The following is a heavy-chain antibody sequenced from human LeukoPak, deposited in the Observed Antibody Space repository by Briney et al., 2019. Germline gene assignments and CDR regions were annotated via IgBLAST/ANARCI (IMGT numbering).Heavy chain of an antibody. CDR2: INPSGGST. Sequence: ASVKVSCKASGYTFTGYYIHWVRQAPGQGLEWMGIINPSGGSTSYAQKFQDRVTMTRDTSTSTVYMELSSLRSEDTAVYYCARVQGSSSSWYTSAHDAFDIWGQGTMVTVSS. CDR3: ARVQGSSSSWYTSAHDAFDI. V-gene: IGHV1-46*01. D-gene: IGHD6-13*01. J-gene: IGHJ3*02. CDR1: GYTFTGYY.